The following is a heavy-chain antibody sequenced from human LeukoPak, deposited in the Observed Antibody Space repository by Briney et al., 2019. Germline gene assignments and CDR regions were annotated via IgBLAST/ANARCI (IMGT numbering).Heavy chain of an antibody. J-gene: IGHJ4*02. CDR1: GSTFSTYG. D-gene: IGHD3-22*01. Sequence: GGSLRLSCAASGSTFSTYGMHWVRQGPGKGLEWVASIHYDGSNKYYADSVKGRFTISRDNSKNTLYLQMSSLRPEDTAVYYCAKVLSKGGGYYLTDYWGQGTLVTVSS. V-gene: IGHV3-30*02. CDR2: IHYDGSNK. CDR3: AKVLSKGGGYYLTDY.